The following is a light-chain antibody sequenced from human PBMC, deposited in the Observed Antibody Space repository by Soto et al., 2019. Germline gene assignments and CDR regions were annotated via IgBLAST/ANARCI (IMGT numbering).Light chain of an antibody. CDR3: QKLDTYPLT. J-gene: IGKJ5*01. CDR1: QTISSW. Sequence: DIQMTQSPSTLSGNIGDRVTITCRASQTISSWLAWYQQKPGKAPKLLIYKASTLKSGVPSRFSGSGSGTDFTLTISSLQPEDFASYYCQKLDTYPLTFGQGTRLEIK. V-gene: IGKV1-5*03. CDR2: KAS.